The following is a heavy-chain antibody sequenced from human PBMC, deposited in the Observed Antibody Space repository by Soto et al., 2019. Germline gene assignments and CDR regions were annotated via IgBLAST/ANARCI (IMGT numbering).Heavy chain of an antibody. D-gene: IGHD1-1*01. Sequence: GGSLRLSCAASGFIFSTYSMHWVRQAPGKGLEWMGVISYDGTQKYYADSVKGRFTISRDNSKNILYVQMNSLRVEDTAVYYCARGGRGAGTFDYWGHGTLVTVSS. CDR2: ISYDGTQK. V-gene: IGHV3-30*14. CDR3: ARGGRGAGTFDY. CDR1: GFIFSTYS. J-gene: IGHJ4*01.